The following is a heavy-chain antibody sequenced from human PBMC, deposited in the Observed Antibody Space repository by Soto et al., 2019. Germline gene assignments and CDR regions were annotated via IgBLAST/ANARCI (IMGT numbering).Heavy chain of an antibody. CDR1: ADSISTYN. J-gene: IGHJ5*02. D-gene: IGHD5-12*01. V-gene: IGHV4-59*01. CDR2: IYYSGVT. Sequence: QGQLQESGPGLVKPSETLSLTCTVSADSISTYNWGWIRQPPGKGLEWIGCIYYSGVTNYNPSLKSRVTITVDTPKNQLSLKLNSVTAADTAVYYCARVAADIASWLDPWGQGTLVTVSS. CDR3: ARVAADIASWLDP.